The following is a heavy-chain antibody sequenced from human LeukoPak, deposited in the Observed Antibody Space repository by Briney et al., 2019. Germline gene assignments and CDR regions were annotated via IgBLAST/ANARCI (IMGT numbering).Heavy chain of an antibody. J-gene: IGHJ4*02. CDR1: GFTFSSYS. V-gene: IGHV3-48*02. Sequence: GGSLRLSCAASGFTFSSYSMNWVRQAPGKGLEWVSYISSSSSTIYYADSVKGRFTISRDNAKNSLYLQMNSLRDDDTAVYYCTRDPRLTDYWGQGTLVTVSS. CDR3: TRDPRLTDY. CDR2: ISSSSSTI.